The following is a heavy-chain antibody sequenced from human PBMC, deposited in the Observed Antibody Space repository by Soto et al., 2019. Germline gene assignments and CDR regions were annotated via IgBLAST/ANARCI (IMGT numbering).Heavy chain of an antibody. CDR3: ARNTAMVPYYYGMDV. CDR2: INSNGSST. CDR1: GFTFSSYG. D-gene: IGHD5-18*01. V-gene: IGHV3-74*01. Sequence: PAGSLRLSCAASGFTFSSYGMHWVRQATGKGLVWVSPINSNGSSTYYADSVKGRFTISRDNSKNTLYLQMNSLRAEDTAVYYCARNTAMVPYYYGMDVWGQGTTVTVSS. J-gene: IGHJ6*02.